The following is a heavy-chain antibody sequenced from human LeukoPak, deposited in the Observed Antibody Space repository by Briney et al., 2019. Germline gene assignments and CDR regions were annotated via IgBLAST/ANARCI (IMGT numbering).Heavy chain of an antibody. CDR1: KFIFSDYG. D-gene: IGHD3-9*01. Sequence: PGGSLRLSCAASKFIFSDYGMHWVRQARGKGLEWVAFIWHDGSDEYYADSVKGRLTISRDNSKNTLYLQMNSLRAEDTAVYYCAKGGILTGYYYYFFDCWGQGTLVTVSS. CDR2: IWHDGSDE. V-gene: IGHV3-30*02. CDR3: AKGGILTGYYYYFFDC. J-gene: IGHJ4*02.